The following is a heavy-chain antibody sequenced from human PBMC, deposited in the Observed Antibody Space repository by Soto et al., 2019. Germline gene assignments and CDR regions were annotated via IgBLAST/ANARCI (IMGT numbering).Heavy chain of an antibody. V-gene: IGHV4-31*03. CDR2: IYYSGST. D-gene: IGHD4-17*01. CDR3: ARAGVTTLDYYYYYGMDV. Sequence: SETLSLTCTVSGGSISSGGYYWSWIRQHPGKGLEWIGYIYYSGSTYYNPSLKSRVTISVDTSKNQFSLKLSSVTAADTAVYYCARAGVTTLDYYYYYGMDVWGQGTTVTVS. J-gene: IGHJ6*02. CDR1: GGSISSGGYY.